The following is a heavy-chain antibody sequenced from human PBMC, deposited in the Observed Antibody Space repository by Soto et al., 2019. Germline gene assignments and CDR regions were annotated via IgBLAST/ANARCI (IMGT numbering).Heavy chain of an antibody. CDR1: GGTFSSYA. Sequence: ASVKVSCKASGGTFSSYAISWVRQAPGQGLEWMGGIIPIFGTANYAQKFQGRVTITADESTSTAYMELSSLRSEDTAVYYCASTDYYDSSGYYWEAAFDIWGQGAMVTVSS. D-gene: IGHD3-22*01. CDR2: IIPIFGTA. V-gene: IGHV1-69*13. J-gene: IGHJ3*02. CDR3: ASTDYYDSSGYYWEAAFDI.